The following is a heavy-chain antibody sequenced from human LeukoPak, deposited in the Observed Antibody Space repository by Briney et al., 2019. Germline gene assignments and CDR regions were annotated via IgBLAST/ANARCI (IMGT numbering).Heavy chain of an antibody. V-gene: IGHV3-30*03. Sequence: GGSLRLSCAASGFTFSSYSMNWVRQAPGKGLEWVAVISYDGSNKYYADSVKGRFTISRDNSKNTLYLQMNSLRAEDTAVYYCARGFGLRYFDWSNWFDPWGQGTLVTVSS. D-gene: IGHD3-9*01. CDR2: ISYDGSNK. CDR3: ARGFGLRYFDWSNWFDP. CDR1: GFTFSSYS. J-gene: IGHJ5*02.